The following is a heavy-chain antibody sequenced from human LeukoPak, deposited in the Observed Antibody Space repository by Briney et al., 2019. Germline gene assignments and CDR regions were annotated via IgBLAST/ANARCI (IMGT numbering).Heavy chain of an antibody. CDR2: MNPNSGNT. CDR3: ARGHTAMVPRGFDY. J-gene: IGHJ4*02. V-gene: IGHV1-8*01. Sequence: GASVKVSCKASGYTFTSYDINWVRQATGQGLEWMGWMNPNSGNTGYAQKFQGRVTMTRNTSISTAYMELSSLRSEDTAVYYCARGHTAMVPRGFDYWGQGTLVTVSS. D-gene: IGHD5-18*01. CDR1: GYTFTSYD.